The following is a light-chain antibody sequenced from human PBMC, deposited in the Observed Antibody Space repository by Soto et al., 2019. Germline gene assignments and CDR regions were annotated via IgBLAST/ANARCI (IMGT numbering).Light chain of an antibody. Sequence: EIVLTQSPGTLSLSRGDSATLSCRASERIYSAYLGWYQQKPGQAPRLLIYGTYSRATGIPDRFSGSGSGTDFTLTISRLEPDDVAVYYCQQRSNWPRITFGQGTRLEIK. CDR1: ERIYSAY. V-gene: IGKV3D-20*02. CDR2: GTY. CDR3: QQRSNWPRIT. J-gene: IGKJ5*01.